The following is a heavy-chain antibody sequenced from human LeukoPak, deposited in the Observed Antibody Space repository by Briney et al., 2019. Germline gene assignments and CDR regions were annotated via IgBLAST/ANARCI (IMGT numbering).Heavy chain of an antibody. J-gene: IGHJ3*02. V-gene: IGHV1-69*13. CDR1: GGTFSSYA. D-gene: IGHD1-20*01. CDR3: ARDWSSPLTSDAFDI. CDR2: IIPIFGTA. Sequence: ASVKVSCKASGGTFSSYAISWVRQAPRQGLEWMGGIIPIFGTANYAQKFQGRVTITADESTSTAYMELSGLRSEDTAVYYCARDWSSPLTSDAFDIWGQGTMVTVSS.